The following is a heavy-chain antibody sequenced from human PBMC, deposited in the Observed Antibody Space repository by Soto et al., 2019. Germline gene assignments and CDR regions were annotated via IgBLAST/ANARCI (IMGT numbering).Heavy chain of an antibody. CDR2: ISAYNGNT. J-gene: IGHJ4*02. CDR1: GYTFTSYG. D-gene: IGHD6-13*01. V-gene: IGHV1-18*01. Sequence: QVQLVQSGAEVKKPGASVKVSCKASGYTFTSYGISWVRQAPGQGLEWMGWISAYNGNTNYAQKLQGRVTMTTDTSTNTAYMELRSLRSDDTAVYYCARDGPGLGGRRGAAAGSYFDYWGQGTLVTVSS. CDR3: ARDGPGLGGRRGAAAGSYFDY.